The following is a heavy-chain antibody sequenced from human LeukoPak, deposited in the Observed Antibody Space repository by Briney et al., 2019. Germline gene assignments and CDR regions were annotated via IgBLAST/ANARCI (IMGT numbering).Heavy chain of an antibody. D-gene: IGHD3-3*01. CDR2: INPNSGAT. CDR1: GYTFTAYY. Sequence: ASVKVSCKASGYTFTAYYMHWVRQAPGQGLEWVGWINPNSGATNHAQRFQGRVTMTRDTSINTAYTELSRLTSDDTAVYYCSKFDEVWSGYSGYWGQGTLVTVSS. V-gene: IGHV1-2*02. CDR3: SKFDEVWSGYSGY. J-gene: IGHJ4*02.